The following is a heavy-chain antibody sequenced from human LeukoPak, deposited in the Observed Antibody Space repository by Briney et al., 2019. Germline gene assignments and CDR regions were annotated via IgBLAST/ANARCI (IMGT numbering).Heavy chain of an antibody. Sequence: KPSGTLSLTCAVSGGSISNGYWWGWVRQPPVKGLEWIGEINHSGSTNYNPSLKSRVTISVDTSKNQFSLKLSPVTAADTAVYYCARGCPSYYDFWSGYYKGSQSNYGYFDYWGQGALVTVSS. D-gene: IGHD3-3*01. CDR2: INHSGST. CDR1: GGSISNGYW. J-gene: IGHJ4*02. V-gene: IGHV4-4*02. CDR3: ARGCPSYYDFWSGYYKGSQSNYGYFDY.